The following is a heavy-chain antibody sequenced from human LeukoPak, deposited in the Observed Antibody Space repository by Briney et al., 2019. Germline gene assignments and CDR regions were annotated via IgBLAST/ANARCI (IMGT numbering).Heavy chain of an antibody. CDR1: GFTFSSYS. V-gene: IGHV3-21*01. D-gene: IGHD6-13*01. J-gene: IGHJ4*02. Sequence: PGGSLRLSCAASGFTFSSYSMNWVRQAPGKGLEWVSSISSSSSYIYYADSVKGRFTIPRDNAKNSLYLQMNSLRAEDTAVYYCARDDRKQQLAPGVDYWGQGTLVTVSS. CDR3: ARDDRKQQLAPGVDY. CDR2: ISSSSSYI.